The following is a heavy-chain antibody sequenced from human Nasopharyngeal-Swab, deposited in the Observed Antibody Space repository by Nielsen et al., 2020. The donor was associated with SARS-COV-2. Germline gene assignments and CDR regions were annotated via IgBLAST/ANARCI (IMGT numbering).Heavy chain of an antibody. D-gene: IGHD3-22*01. J-gene: IGHJ6*02. V-gene: IGHV1-8*01. CDR3: ARSDSSGYYLYYYGMDV. Sequence: WVRQAPGQRLEWMGWMNPNSGNTGYAQKFQGRVTMTRNTSISTAYMELSSLRSEDTAVYYCARSDSSGYYLYYYGMDVWGQGTTVTVSS. CDR2: MNPNSGNT.